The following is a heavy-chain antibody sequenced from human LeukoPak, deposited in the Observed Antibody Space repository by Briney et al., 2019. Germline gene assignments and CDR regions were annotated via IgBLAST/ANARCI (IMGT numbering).Heavy chain of an antibody. D-gene: IGHD1-7*01. V-gene: IGHV4-30-2*01. CDR1: GGSIRSGYYY. J-gene: IGHJ2*01. Sequence: SQTLSLTCTVSGGSIRSGYYYWSWIRQPPGKGLQWIGNIYHSGKTYYNPSLKSRVTISIDRSKNQFSLNLTSVTAADTAVYHCARRGITGTYYYFDLWGRGTLVTVSS. CDR3: ARRGITGTYYYFDL. CDR2: IYHSGKT.